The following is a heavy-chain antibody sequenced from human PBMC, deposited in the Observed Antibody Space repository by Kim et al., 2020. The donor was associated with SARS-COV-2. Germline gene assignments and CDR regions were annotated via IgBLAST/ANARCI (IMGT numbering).Heavy chain of an antibody. CDR2: ISGSGGST. CDR3: AKGRRIAAAGMRSSYYFDY. V-gene: IGHV3-23*01. D-gene: IGHD6-13*01. Sequence: GGSLRLSCAASGFTFSSYAMSWVRQAPGKGLEWVSAISGSGGSTYYADSVKGRFTISRDNSKNTLYLQMNSLRAEDTAVYYCAKGRRIAAAGMRSSYYFDYWGQGTLVTVSS. J-gene: IGHJ4*02. CDR1: GFTFSSYA.